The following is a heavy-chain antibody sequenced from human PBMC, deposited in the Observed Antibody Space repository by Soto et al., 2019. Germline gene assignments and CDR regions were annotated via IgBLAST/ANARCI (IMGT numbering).Heavy chain of an antibody. CDR3: ARAPRSSWYAP. J-gene: IGHJ5*02. CDR1: GYTFTSYG. Sequence: QVQLVQSGAEVKKPGASVKVSCKASGYTFTSYGISWVRQAPGQGLEWMGWISAYNGNTNYAQKLQGXXTXTXXTSTSTSYMELRSLSSDDTAVDSWARAPRSSWYAPWGQGTLVTVSS. CDR2: ISAYNGNT. D-gene: IGHD6-13*01. V-gene: IGHV1-18*01.